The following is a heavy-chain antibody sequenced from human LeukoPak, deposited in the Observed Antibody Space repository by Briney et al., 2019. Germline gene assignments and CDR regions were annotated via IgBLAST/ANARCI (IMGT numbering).Heavy chain of an antibody. J-gene: IGHJ4*02. V-gene: IGHV4-4*02. D-gene: IGHD5-18*01. CDR1: GGSITSNKW. Sequence: SGTLSLTCAVSGGSITSNKWWTWVRQPPGKGLEWIGEIYHIGATSYNPSLQSRVTMSVDRSKRQFSLKLSSVTAADTAVYYCARDGIQLWLMDYFDYWGQGTLVTVSS. CDR3: ARDGIQLWLMDYFDY. CDR2: IYHIGAT.